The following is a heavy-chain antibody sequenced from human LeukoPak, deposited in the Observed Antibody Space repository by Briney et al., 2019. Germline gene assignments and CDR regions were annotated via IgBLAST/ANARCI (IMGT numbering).Heavy chain of an antibody. CDR3: ARDYNDSGGYYRTTDY. V-gene: IGHV1-18*01. CDR2: ISAYNGNT. J-gene: IGHJ4*02. Sequence: GASVKVSCKASGYTFTSYGISWVRQAPGQGLEWMGWISAYNGNTNYAQKLQGRVTMTTDTSTSTAYMELRSLRSDDTAVYYCARDYNDSGGYYRTTDYWGQGTLVTVSS. CDR1: GYTFTSYG. D-gene: IGHD3-22*01.